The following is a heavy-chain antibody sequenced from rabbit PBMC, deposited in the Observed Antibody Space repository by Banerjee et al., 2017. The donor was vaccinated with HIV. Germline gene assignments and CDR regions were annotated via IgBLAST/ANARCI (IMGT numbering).Heavy chain of an antibody. J-gene: IGHJ4*01. CDR3: ARDLAGVIGWNFNL. D-gene: IGHD4-1*01. Sequence: QEQLVEYGGDLVQPEGSLTLTCEASGFDFSSNAMYWVRQAPGKGLESIACIYISTAITYYASWVNGRFTISKTSSTTVTLQMTSLTAADTATYFCARDLAGVIGWNFNLWGPGTLVTVS. CDR2: IYISTAIT. CDR1: GFDFSSNA. V-gene: IGHV1S45*01.